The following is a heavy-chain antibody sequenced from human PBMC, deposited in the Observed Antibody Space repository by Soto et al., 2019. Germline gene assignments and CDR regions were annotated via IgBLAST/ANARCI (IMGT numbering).Heavy chain of an antibody. CDR3: AKASVGTDWYFDL. CDR1: GFTFRSYA. CDR2: ISGSGIST. J-gene: IGHJ2*01. Sequence: VQLLESGGGLVQPGGSLRLSFAASGFTFRSYAMSWVRQAPGERLEWVAGISGSGISTHYADSVKGRFTVSRDNFMNMLLLQMISLSVEDTAVYHCAKASVGTDWYFDLWGRGTLVTVSS. V-gene: IGHV3-23*01. D-gene: IGHD1-1*01.